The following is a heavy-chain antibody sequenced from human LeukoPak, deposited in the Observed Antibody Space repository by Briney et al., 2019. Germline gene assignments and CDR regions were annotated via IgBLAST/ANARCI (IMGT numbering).Heavy chain of an antibody. J-gene: IGHJ4*02. V-gene: IGHV4-59*01. CDR1: GGSISSYY. Sequence: SETLSLTCTVSGGSISSYYWSWIRQPPGKGLEWIGYIFYTGNTNYNPSLKSRVTTSVDTFKNQFSLRLSSVTAADTALYCCARSYGRTTVTTPSPFDYWGQGTLVTVSS. CDR3: ARSYGRTTVTTPSPFDY. D-gene: IGHD4-17*01. CDR2: IFYTGNT.